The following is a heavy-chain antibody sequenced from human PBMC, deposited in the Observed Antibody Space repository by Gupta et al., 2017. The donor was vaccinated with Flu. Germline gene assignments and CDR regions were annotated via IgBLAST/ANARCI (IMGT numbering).Heavy chain of an antibody. CDR2: IWYEGSIK. V-gene: IGHV3-33*01. CDR3: ARELWAGDTSCIDF. Sequence: GMHWVRQAPGKGLDWVASIWYEGSIKYYSDSVKGRFTVSRDNSKNTLSLQMTRLRVEDTALYYCARELWAGDTSCIDFWGQGNLVTVSS. CDR1: G. J-gene: IGHJ4*02. D-gene: IGHD2-2*01.